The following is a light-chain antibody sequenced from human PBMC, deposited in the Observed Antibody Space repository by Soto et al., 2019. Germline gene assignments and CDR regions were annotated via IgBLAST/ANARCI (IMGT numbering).Light chain of an antibody. CDR3: QQRSSWGMYT. V-gene: IGKV3-11*01. CDR1: QSVSHY. CDR2: DAT. J-gene: IGKJ2*01. Sequence: EISLTQSPVIVSLSPGEIATLSCRASQSVSHYLAWYQQKPGQAPRLLIYDATKRATGIPARFSGSGTGTDCTLAINSLAPEDFAVYYCQQRSSWGMYTFGQGTRLEIK.